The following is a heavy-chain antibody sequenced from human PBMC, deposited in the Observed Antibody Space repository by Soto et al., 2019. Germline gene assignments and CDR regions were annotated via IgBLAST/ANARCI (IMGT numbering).Heavy chain of an antibody. D-gene: IGHD1-26*01. CDR1: GFTFSSYS. Sequence: GGSLRLSCEASGFTFSSYSMNRVRKAQGKGLEWVSSISSSSSYIYYAHSVKCRFTISRDNAKNSLYLQMNSLRPEDTSLYYCVLDSGSYKYCFGYLGQGTLVAVFS. CDR3: VLDSGSYKYCFGY. CDR2: ISSSSSYI. V-gene: IGHV3-21*01. J-gene: IGHJ4*02.